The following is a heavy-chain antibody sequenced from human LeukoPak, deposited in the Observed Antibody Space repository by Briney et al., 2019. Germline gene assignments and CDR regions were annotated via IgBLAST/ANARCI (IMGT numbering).Heavy chain of an antibody. CDR3: ARDYLGAPTTVTTPVDY. V-gene: IGHV4-31*03. D-gene: IGHD4-17*01. CDR1: GGSISSGGYY. Sequence: SQTLSLTCTVSGGSISSGGYYWSWIRQHPGKGLEWIGYIYYSGSTYYNPSLKSRVTISVDTSKNQFSLKLSSVTAADTAVYYCARDYLGAPTTVTTPVDYWGQGTLVTVSS. CDR2: IYYSGST. J-gene: IGHJ4*02.